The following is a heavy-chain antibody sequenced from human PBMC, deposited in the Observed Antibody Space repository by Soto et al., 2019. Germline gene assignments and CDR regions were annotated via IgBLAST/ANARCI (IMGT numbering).Heavy chain of an antibody. D-gene: IGHD6-13*01. Sequence: QVKLQESGPGLVKPSETLSLTCTVSGDSVSSGACYWSWVRQPPGKGLVWIGYIYYNAITNSNPSLKSRVTILVDTSKSEISLTLNSVTAADTDVYYCARANIAAAGTIFDPWGQGVLVTVSA. CDR2: IYYNAIT. CDR3: ARANIAAAGTIFDP. J-gene: IGHJ5*02. V-gene: IGHV4-61*08. CDR1: GDSVSSGACY.